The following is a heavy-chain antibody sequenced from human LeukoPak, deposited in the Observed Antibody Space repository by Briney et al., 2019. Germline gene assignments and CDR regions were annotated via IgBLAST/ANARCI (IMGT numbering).Heavy chain of an antibody. D-gene: IGHD3-10*01. V-gene: IGHV4-34*01. CDR3: AREVRWFGELFFDY. CDR1: GGSFSGYY. CDR2: INHSGST. Sequence: PSETLSLTCAVYGGSFSGYYWSWIRQPPGKGLEWIGEINHSGSTNYNPSLKSRVTISVDTSKNQFSLKLSSVTAADTAVYYCAREVRWFGELFFDYWGQGTLVTVSS. J-gene: IGHJ4*02.